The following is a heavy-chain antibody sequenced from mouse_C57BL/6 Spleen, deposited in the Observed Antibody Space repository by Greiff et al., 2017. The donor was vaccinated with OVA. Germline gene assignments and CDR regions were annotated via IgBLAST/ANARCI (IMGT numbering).Heavy chain of an antibody. Sequence: EVQLQQSGPELVKPGASVKISCKASGYSFTGYYMNWVKQSPEKSLEWIGEINPSTGGTTYNQKFKAKATLTVDKSSSTAYMQPKSLTSEDSAVYYCARSGGYDENYFDYWGQGTTLTVSS. V-gene: IGHV1-42*01. J-gene: IGHJ2*01. CDR1: GYSFTGYY. D-gene: IGHD2-2*01. CDR2: INPSTGGT. CDR3: ARSGGYDENYFDY.